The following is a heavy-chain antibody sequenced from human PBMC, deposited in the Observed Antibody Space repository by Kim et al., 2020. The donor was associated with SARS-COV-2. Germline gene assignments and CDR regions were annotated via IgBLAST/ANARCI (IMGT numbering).Heavy chain of an antibody. D-gene: IGHD3-3*01. V-gene: IGHV3-30-3*01. CDR1: GFTFSSYA. J-gene: IGHJ4*02. Sequence: GGSLRLSCAASGFTFSSYAMHWVRQAPGKGLEWVAVISYDGSNKYYADSVKGRFTISRDNSKNTLYLQMNSLRAEDTAVYYCARVPLYYDFWSGYLVWGQGTLGTVSS. CDR3: ARVPLYYDFWSGYLV. CDR2: ISYDGSNK.